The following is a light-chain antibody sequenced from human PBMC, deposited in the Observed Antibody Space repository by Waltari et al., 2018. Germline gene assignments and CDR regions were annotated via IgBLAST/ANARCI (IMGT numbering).Light chain of an antibody. Sequence: EIALTQSPGTLSLLPGERATLSCRASQRGSRSLAWYQQKPGQAPRLLIYGSSSRATGIPDRFIGSGSVTDFSLTINRLEPEDFAVYYCQHYVRLPATFGQGTKVDIK. CDR2: GSS. V-gene: IGKV3-20*01. CDR1: QRGSRS. J-gene: IGKJ1*01. CDR3: QHYVRLPAT.